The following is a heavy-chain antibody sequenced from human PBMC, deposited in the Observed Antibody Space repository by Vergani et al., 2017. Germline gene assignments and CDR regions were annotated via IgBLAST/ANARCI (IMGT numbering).Heavy chain of an antibody. Sequence: EVQLVESGGGLVQPGGSLRLSCAASGFTSSHFWMSWVRQAPGKGLEWVANIKQDGSEKNYVDSVKGRFIISRDNAKNSLYLQMNSLGVEDTAVYYCANYDFWSGYSFGYWGQGTLVTVSS. J-gene: IGHJ4*02. CDR3: ANYDFWSGYSFGY. D-gene: IGHD3-3*01. CDR2: IKQDGSEK. V-gene: IGHV3-7*03. CDR1: GFTSSHFW.